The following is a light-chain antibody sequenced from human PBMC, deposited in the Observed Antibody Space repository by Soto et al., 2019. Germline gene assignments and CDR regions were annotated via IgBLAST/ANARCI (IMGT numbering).Light chain of an antibody. CDR3: QQSYSSLSWT. CDR1: QSISSY. V-gene: IGKV1-39*01. CDR2: AAF. Sequence: DIQMTQSPSSLSASVGDRVTITCRASQSISSYLNWYQQKPGKAPKLLIYAAFSLQSGVPSRFSGSGSGTNFTLTISSLQPEDFATYYCQQSYSSLSWTFGQGTKVEI. J-gene: IGKJ1*01.